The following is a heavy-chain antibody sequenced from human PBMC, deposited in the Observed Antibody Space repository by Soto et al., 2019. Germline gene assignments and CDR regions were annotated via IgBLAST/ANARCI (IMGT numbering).Heavy chain of an antibody. Sequence: EVQPVESGGGLVQPGESLRLSYAASGFTFSSYWMHWVRQAPGKGLVWVSRINSDGSSTSYAGSVKGRFTISRDNAKNTLYLQMNSLRAEDTAVYYCVRTSLVVAAATREDYWGQGTLVTVSS. CDR1: GFTFSSYW. CDR2: INSDGSST. CDR3: VRTSLVVAAATREDY. J-gene: IGHJ4*02. D-gene: IGHD2-15*01. V-gene: IGHV3-74*01.